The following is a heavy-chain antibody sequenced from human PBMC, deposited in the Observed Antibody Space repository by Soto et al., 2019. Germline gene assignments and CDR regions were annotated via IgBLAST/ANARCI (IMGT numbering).Heavy chain of an antibody. Sequence: PSETLSLTCAVSGGSISSGGYSWSWIRQPPGKGLEWIGYIYHSGSTYYNPSLKSRVTISVDTSKNQFSLKLSSVTAADTAVYYCTSGTSGSSGPLYWGQGTLVTVSS. J-gene: IGHJ4*02. CDR1: GGSISSGGYS. D-gene: IGHD3-22*01. CDR2: IYHSGST. CDR3: TSGTSGSSGPLY. V-gene: IGHV4-30-2*01.